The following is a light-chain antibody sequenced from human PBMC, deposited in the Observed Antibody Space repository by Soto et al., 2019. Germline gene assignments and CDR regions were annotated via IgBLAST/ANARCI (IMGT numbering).Light chain of an antibody. V-gene: IGLV2-14*01. CDR2: EVS. CDR3: SSYTSSSTLV. Sequence: QSALTQPASVSGSPGQSSTISCTGTSSDVGGYNYVSWYQQHPGKAPKLMIYEVSNRPSGVSNRFSGSKSVNTASLTISGLPAEDEADYYCSSYTSSSTLVFGTGTKLTVL. CDR1: SSDVGGYNY. J-gene: IGLJ1*01.